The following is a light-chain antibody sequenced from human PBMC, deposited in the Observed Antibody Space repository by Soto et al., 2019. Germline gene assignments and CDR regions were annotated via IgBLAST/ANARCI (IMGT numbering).Light chain of an antibody. CDR2: GVK. CDR1: GRDIGAYDY. V-gene: IGLV2-14*01. J-gene: IGLJ1*01. CDR3: SSYTTSYFYV. Sequence: QSVLTQPASVSGSPGQSITISCTGSGRDIGAYDYVSWYQQHPGKAPKLLIYGVKNRPSGVSYRFSASKSAFTASLTISGLQAEDEAHYYCSSYTTSYFYVFWPGTKGTVL.